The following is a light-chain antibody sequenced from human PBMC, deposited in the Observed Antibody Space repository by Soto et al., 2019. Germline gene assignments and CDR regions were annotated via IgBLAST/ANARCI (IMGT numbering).Light chain of an antibody. J-gene: IGKJ4*01. V-gene: IGKV1-39*01. Sequence: DIQMTQSPSSLAASVGDRVAITCLASQSISTYLNWYQQKPGKAPKLLIYTASSLQSGVPSRLSGSGSGTDFTLTISSLQPEDFATYFCQHGYSTPLTFGGGTKVDIK. CDR1: QSISTY. CDR3: QHGYSTPLT. CDR2: TAS.